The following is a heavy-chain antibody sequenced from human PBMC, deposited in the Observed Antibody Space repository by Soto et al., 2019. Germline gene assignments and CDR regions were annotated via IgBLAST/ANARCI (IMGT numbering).Heavy chain of an antibody. CDR2: INAGNGNT. V-gene: IGHV1-3*01. J-gene: IGHJ4*02. Sequence: ASVKVSCKASGYTFTSYAMHWVRQAPGQRLEWMGWINAGNGNTKYSQKFQGRVTITRDTSASTAYMELSSLRSEDTAVYYCARVGLFGITMTLFDYWGQGSLVTVSS. CDR1: GYTFTSYA. D-gene: IGHD3-22*01. CDR3: ARVGLFGITMTLFDY.